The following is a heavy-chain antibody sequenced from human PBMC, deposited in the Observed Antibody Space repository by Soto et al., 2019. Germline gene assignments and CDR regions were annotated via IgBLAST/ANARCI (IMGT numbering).Heavy chain of an antibody. CDR2: IIPISGTT. V-gene: IGHV1-69*06. CDR1: GGTFSSYA. CDR3: ARDRHSSGTHAFDI. Sequence: SVKVSCKASGGTFSSYAISLVRQAPGQGLEWMGGIIPISGTTNYAQKFQGRVTMTADTSTSTAYMELSRLRSDDTAVYYCARDRHSSGTHAFDIWGQGTMVTVSS. D-gene: IGHD6-19*01. J-gene: IGHJ3*02.